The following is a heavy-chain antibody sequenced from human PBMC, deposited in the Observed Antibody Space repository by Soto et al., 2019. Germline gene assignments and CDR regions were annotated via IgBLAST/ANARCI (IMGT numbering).Heavy chain of an antibody. J-gene: IGHJ6*02. CDR1: GGTFNSYA. V-gene: IGHV1-69*12. D-gene: IGHD3-22*01. CDR2: TIPMFGTT. Sequence: QVQLVQSGAEVKKPESSVRVSCKASGGTFNSYAITWVRQAPGQGLEWMGGTIPMFGTTNYAEKFQGRVTITADESTNTAYMELSSLRSEDTAVYYCTRCGIRYHSIGYYLGIDGMDVWGQGTTVIVYS. CDR3: TRCGIRYHSIGYYLGIDGMDV.